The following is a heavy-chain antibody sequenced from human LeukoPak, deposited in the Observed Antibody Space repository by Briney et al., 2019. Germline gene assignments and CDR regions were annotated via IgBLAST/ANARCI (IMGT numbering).Heavy chain of an antibody. J-gene: IGHJ4*02. V-gene: IGHV3-72*01. CDR3: ARVTGVLTGYYMIDY. Sequence: GGSLRLSCAASGFTFSDHYMDWVRQAPGKGLEWVGRTRNKANSYTTEYAASVKGRFTISRDDSKNSLYLQMNSLKTEDTAVYYCARVTGVLTGYYMIDYWGQGTLVTVSS. CDR1: GFTFSDHY. CDR2: TRNKANSYTT. D-gene: IGHD3-9*01.